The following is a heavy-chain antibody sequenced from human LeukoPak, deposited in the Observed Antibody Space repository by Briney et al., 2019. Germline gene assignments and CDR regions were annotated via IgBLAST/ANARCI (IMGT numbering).Heavy chain of an antibody. Sequence: GGSLRLSCAASGFTFSSYAMSWVRQAPGKGLEWVSTISGSGGSTYYADSVKGRFTISRDNSKNTLYLQMNSLRAEDTAVYYCSTLTSRGLSDSWGQGTLVTVSS. D-gene: IGHD4-11*01. J-gene: IGHJ4*02. CDR3: STLTSRGLSDS. V-gene: IGHV3-23*01. CDR2: ISGSGGST. CDR1: GFTFSSYA.